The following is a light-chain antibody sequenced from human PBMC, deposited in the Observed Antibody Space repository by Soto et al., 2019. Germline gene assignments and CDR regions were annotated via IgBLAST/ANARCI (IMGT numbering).Light chain of an antibody. CDR2: GAS. CDR3: QQYNNWPPPT. Sequence: EIVMTKYKATLSVSPGERATLSCRASQSVSSNLAWYQQKPGQAPRLLIYGASTRATGIPARFSGSGSGTEFTLTISSLQSEDFAVYYCQQYNNWPPPTFCQVRLLAVK. CDR1: QSVSSN. J-gene: IGKJ5*01. V-gene: IGKV3-15*01.